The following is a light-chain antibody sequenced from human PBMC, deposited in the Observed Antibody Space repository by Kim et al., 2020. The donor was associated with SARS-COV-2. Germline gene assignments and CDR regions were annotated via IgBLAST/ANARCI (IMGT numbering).Light chain of an antibody. CDR3: AAWDDSLNGQV. Sequence: GQRVTISCSGSSSNIGSNTVNWYQRLPGTAPQLLIYTNNQRPSGVPDRFSGSKSGTSASLAISGLQSEDEADYYCAAWDDSLNGQVFGGGTQLTVL. CDR1: SSNIGSNT. CDR2: TNN. V-gene: IGLV1-44*01. J-gene: IGLJ2*01.